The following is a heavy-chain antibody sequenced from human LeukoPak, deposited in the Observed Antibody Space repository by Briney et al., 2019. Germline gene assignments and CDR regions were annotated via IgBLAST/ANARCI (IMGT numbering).Heavy chain of an antibody. CDR3: VREWAVAGTGFDY. V-gene: IGHV3-74*01. CDR1: GFTFSSYW. D-gene: IGHD6-19*01. J-gene: IGHJ4*02. CDR2: INSDGSST. Sequence: GGSLRLSCAVSGFTFSSYWMHWVRQAPGKGLVWVSGINSDGSSTSYADSVKGRFTIPRDNAKNTLYLQMNSLRAEDTAVYYCVREWAVAGTGFDYWGQGTLVTVSS.